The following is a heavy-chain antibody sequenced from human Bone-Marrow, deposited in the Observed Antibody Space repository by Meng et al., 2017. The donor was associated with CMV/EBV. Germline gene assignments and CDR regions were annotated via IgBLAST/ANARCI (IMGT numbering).Heavy chain of an antibody. J-gene: IGHJ6*02. CDR2: FYYSGTT. D-gene: IGHD1-26*01. CDR3: ASGSALGYYGMDL. Sequence: SETLSLTCSVSGYSISSGYFWAWMRQSPGKGLEWIGNFYYSGTTSYTPSLKSRVTISGDTSKNQFSLKLYSVTATDTAVYYCASGSALGYYGMDLWGQGTTVTVSS. CDR1: GYSISSGYF. V-gene: IGHV4-38-2*01.